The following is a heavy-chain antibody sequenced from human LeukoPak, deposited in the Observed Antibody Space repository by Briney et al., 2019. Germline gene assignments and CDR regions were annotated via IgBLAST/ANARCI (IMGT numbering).Heavy chain of an antibody. CDR3: AKDSGMNKPFDN. Sequence: GGSLRLSCAASGFTFNTSAMSWVRQAPGKGLEWVSTISSSGAATYYADSVKGRFTIPRENSKNTLYLQVNSPRDEDTAIYYCAKDSGMNKPFDNWGQGTLVTVSS. D-gene: IGHD1/OR15-1a*01. CDR1: GFTFNTSA. CDR2: ISSSGAAT. V-gene: IGHV3-23*01. J-gene: IGHJ4*02.